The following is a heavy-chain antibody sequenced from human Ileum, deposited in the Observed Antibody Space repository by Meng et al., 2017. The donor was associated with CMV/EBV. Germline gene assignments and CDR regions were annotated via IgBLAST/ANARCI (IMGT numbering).Heavy chain of an antibody. CDR3: TRDYWGIPDY. D-gene: IGHD7-27*01. CDR2: IKSDGTGI. Sequence: DVHLVGSGGGFTQPVRSLRLSCAASGCTFSNDWMQWVRQVPGKGLVWVSRIKSDGTGITYVDSVKGRFTISRDNAKNTLYLQMTNLRVDDTAVYYCTRDYWGIPDYWGQGTLVTVSS. J-gene: IGHJ4*02. CDR1: GCTFSNDW. V-gene: IGHV3-74*01.